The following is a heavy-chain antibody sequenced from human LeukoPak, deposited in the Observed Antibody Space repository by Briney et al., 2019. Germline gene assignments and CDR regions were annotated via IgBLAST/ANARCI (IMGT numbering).Heavy chain of an antibody. D-gene: IGHD3-10*01. J-gene: IGHJ4*02. V-gene: IGHV1-69*04. CDR3: ARHLDYYGSGIYEY. CDR1: GGTFSSYA. CDR2: IIPILGIA. Sequence: SVKVSCKASGGTFSSYAISWVRQAPGQGLEWMGRIIPILGIANYAQKFQGRVTITADKSTSTAYMELSSLRSEDTAVYYCARHLDYYGSGIYEYWGQGTLVTVSS.